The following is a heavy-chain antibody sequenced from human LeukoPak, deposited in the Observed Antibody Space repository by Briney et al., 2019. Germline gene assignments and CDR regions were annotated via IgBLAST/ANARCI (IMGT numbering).Heavy chain of an antibody. CDR3: ARDSSGSADY. V-gene: IGHV1-18*04. CDR1: GYTFTGYY. CDR2: ISAYNGNT. Sequence: ASVKVSCKASGYTFTGYYMHWVRQAPGQGLEWMGWISAYNGNTNYAQKLQGRVTMTTDTSTWTVYMELRSLRSDNTAVYYCARDSSGSADYWGQGTLVTVSS. D-gene: IGHD1-26*01. J-gene: IGHJ4*02.